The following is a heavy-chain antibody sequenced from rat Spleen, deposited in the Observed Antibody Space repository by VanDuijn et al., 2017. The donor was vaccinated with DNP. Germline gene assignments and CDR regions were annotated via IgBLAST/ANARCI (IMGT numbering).Heavy chain of an antibody. D-gene: IGHD1-12*02. CDR3: AKDSGYDGSYYSYFDY. CDR2: ISYDGSDT. CDR1: GFTFSSFA. V-gene: IGHV5-29*01. J-gene: IGHJ2*01. Sequence: EVQLVESGGGLVQPGRSMKLSCAASGFTFSSFAMAWVRQAPTKGLEWVASISYDGSDTYYRDSVKGRFTISRNIARSSLYLQMDSLRSEDTSTYYCAKDSGYDGSYYSYFDYWGQGVMVTVSS.